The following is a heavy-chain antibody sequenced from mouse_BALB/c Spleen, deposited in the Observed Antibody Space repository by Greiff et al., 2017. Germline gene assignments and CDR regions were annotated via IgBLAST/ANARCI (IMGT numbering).Heavy chain of an antibody. CDR3: ARDYDVFDY. D-gene: IGHD2-4*01. CDR2: IYPGDGDT. V-gene: IGHV1-87*01. CDR1: GYTFTSYW. Sequence: VQGVESGAELARPGASVKLSCKASGYTFTSYWMQWVKQRPGQGLEWIGAIYPGDGDTRYTQKFKGKATLTADKSSSTAYMQLSSLASEDSAVYYCARDYDVFDYWGQGTTLTVSS. J-gene: IGHJ2*01.